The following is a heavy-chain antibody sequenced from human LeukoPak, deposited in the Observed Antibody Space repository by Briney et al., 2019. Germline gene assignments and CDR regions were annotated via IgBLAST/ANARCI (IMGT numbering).Heavy chain of an antibody. Sequence: PSETLSLTCTVSGGSISSNKYYWGWIRQPPGKGLEWIGSIYYSGSTYYNPTLKSRVTIFVDTSKNQFSLKLSSVTAADTAVYYCARHQGVVPAAIPYYFDYWGQGTLVTVSS. D-gene: IGHD2-2*01. CDR1: GGSISSNKYY. V-gene: IGHV4-39*01. CDR2: IYYSGST. CDR3: ARHQGVVPAAIPYYFDY. J-gene: IGHJ4*02.